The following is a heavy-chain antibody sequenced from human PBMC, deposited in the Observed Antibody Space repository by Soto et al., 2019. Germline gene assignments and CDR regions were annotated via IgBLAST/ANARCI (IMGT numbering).Heavy chain of an antibody. CDR3: ARSDKVTGEGPFDY. J-gene: IGHJ4*02. D-gene: IGHD2-21*02. Sequence: QVQLVASGGGVVQPGRSLRLSCAASGFTFSSYGMHWVRQAPGKGLEWVAVIWYDGSNKYYADSVKGRFTISRDNSKNTLYLQMNSLRAEDTAVYYCARSDKVTGEGPFDYWGQGTLVTVSS. CDR1: GFTFSSYG. V-gene: IGHV3-33*01. CDR2: IWYDGSNK.